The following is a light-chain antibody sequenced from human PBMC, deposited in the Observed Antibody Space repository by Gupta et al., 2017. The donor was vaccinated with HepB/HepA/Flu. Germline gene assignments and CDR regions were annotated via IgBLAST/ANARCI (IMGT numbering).Light chain of an antibody. CDR2: LAS. J-gene: IGKJ2*01. V-gene: IGKV2-28*01. Sequence: IVMTQSPLSLSVAPGEPASISCRSSQGLLTGIGYYLDWYLQTPGQPPQLLIYLASNRAAGVADRIGGSASGTEFILHISRVEADDAGDYYCMRALWTFTFGQGTRLEIK. CDR1: QGLLTGIGYY. CDR3: MRALWTFT.